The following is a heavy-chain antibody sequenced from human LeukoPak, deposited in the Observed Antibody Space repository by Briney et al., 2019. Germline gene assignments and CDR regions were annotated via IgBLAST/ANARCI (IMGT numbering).Heavy chain of an antibody. D-gene: IGHD2-21*01. J-gene: IGHJ3*02. Sequence: PSETLSLTCSISGDSIGNSFYYWAWIRQPPGKGLEWIGSIYYTGSTYYNPSLKSRVTISADTSKNQFSLKLRSVTAADTAVYYCARSVSWGLLVRDDAFDIWGQGTMVTVSS. CDR1: GDSIGNSFYY. CDR3: ARSVSWGLLVRDDAFDI. CDR2: IYYTGST. V-gene: IGHV4-39*01.